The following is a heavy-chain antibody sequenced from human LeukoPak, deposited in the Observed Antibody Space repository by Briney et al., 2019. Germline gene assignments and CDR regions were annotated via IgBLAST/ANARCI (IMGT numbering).Heavy chain of an antibody. J-gene: IGHJ4*02. V-gene: IGHV3-11*01. CDR2: ITNGGSPI. Sequence: GGSLRLSCAASGFSFTDYYMTWIRQAPGKGLEWISHITNGGSPIYYADSVKGRFTISRDNAKNSLYLQMNSLRAEDTAVYYCTTDLVACSSTSCYNGRQIDYWGQGTLVTVSS. D-gene: IGHD2-2*02. CDR3: TTDLVACSSTSCYNGRQIDY. CDR1: GFSFTDYY.